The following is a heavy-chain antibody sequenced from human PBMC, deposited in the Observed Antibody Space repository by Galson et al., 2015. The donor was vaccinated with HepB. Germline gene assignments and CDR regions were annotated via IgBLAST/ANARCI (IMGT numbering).Heavy chain of an antibody. CDR2: ISGSGGST. D-gene: IGHD3-10*01. CDR1: GFTFSSYA. V-gene: IGHV3-23*01. Sequence: SLRLSCAASGFTFSSYAMSWVRQAPGKGLEWVSAISGSGGSTYYADSVKGRFTISRDNSKNTLYLQMNSLRAEDTAVYYCAKDTGRFGELIGGHDAFDIWGQGTMVTVSS. J-gene: IGHJ3*02. CDR3: AKDTGRFGELIGGHDAFDI.